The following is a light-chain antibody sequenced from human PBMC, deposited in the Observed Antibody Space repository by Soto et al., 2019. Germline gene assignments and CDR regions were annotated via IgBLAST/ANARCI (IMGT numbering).Light chain of an antibody. CDR3: QQTDSFQIT. Sequence: DIQMTQSPSSLSASVGDKVTITLRASQSISSWLAWYQQKPGRAPKLLIYAASNSQSGVPSRLSGSLSVTDFTLTISSLQPEDCATDFCQQTDSFQITFGQGTRLEIK. CDR2: AAS. V-gene: IGKV1-12*01. CDR1: QSISSW. J-gene: IGKJ5*01.